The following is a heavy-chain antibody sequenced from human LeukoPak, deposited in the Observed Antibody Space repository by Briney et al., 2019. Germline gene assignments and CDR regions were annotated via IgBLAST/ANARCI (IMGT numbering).Heavy chain of an antibody. D-gene: IGHD6-13*01. J-gene: IGHJ5*01. CDR2: ISSSGSGGST. CDR1: GGTFSSYA. Sequence: SCKAPGGTFSSYAMSWVRQAPGKGLEWVSGISSSGSGGSTYYADSVKGRFTISRDNSKNTLYLQINSVRAEDTAVYYCARAYSSSWYDFWGQGTLVTVSS. CDR3: ARAYSSSWYDF. V-gene: IGHV3-23*01.